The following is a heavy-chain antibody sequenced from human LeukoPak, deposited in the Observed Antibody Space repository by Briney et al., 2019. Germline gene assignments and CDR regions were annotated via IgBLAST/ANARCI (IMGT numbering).Heavy chain of an antibody. J-gene: IGHJ4*02. V-gene: IGHV3-11*01. CDR1: GFTFSDYY. CDR2: ISGSGSTI. CDR3: ARDLKAVAGTGD. Sequence: PGGSLRLSCAASGFTFSDYYMNWIRQAPGKGREWVSYISGSGSTIYYADSVKGRFTISRDNAKNSLYLQMNSLRAEDTAVYYCARDLKAVAGTGDWGQGTLVTVSS. D-gene: IGHD6-19*01.